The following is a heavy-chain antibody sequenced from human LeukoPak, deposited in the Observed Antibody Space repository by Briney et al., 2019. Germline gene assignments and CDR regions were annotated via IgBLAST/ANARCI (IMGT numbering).Heavy chain of an antibody. V-gene: IGHV1-8*03. CDR2: MNPNSGNT. CDR1: GYTFTSYG. D-gene: IGHD1-7*01. J-gene: IGHJ4*02. Sequence: ASVKVSCKASGYTFTSYGISWVRQAPGQGLEWMGWMNPNSGNTGYAQKFQGRVTITRNTSISTAYMELSSLRSEDTAVYYCARGWTGTTPFDYWGQGTLVTVSS. CDR3: ARGWTGTTPFDY.